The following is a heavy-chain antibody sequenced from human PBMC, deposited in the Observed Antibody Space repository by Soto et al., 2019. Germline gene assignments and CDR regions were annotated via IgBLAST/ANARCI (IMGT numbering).Heavy chain of an antibody. V-gene: IGHV3-30*18. CDR1: GFTFSSYG. CDR2: ISYDGSNK. CDR3: AKEWELPESGGFDY. D-gene: IGHD1-26*01. Sequence: QVQLVESGGGVVQPGRSLRLSCAASGFTFSSYGMHWVRQAPGKGLEWVAVISYDGSNKYYADSVKGRFTISRDNSKNALYLQMNSLRAEDTAVYYFAKEWELPESGGFDYWGQGTLVTVSS. J-gene: IGHJ4*02.